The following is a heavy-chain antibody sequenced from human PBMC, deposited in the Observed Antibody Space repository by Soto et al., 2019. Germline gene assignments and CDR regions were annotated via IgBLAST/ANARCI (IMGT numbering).Heavy chain of an antibody. V-gene: IGHV1-69*12. J-gene: IGHJ6*02. CDR3: ARDCSGGGCFSDPHFYYGMDV. CDR1: GGTFSKYK. D-gene: IGHD2-15*01. Sequence: QVQLVQSGAEVKKPGSSVRVSCKASGGTFSKYKITWVRQAPGQGLEWMGGIIPVFGTANYAQKFQGRGTITADESTRPAYMEVSSLRSDDTAVYYCARDCSGGGCFSDPHFYYGMDVWGQGTTVTVSS. CDR2: IIPVFGTA.